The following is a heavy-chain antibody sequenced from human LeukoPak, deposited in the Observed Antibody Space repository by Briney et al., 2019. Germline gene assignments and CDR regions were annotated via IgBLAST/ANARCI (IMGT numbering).Heavy chain of an antibody. CDR3: AREVKEAYYYYGMDV. D-gene: IGHD3-22*01. Sequence: SVKVSCKASGGTFISYAISWVRQAPGQGLEWMGGIIPIFGTANYAQKFQGRVTITADESTSTAYMELSSLRSEDTAVYYCAREVKEAYYYYGMDVWGQGTTVTVSS. CDR1: GGTFISYA. CDR2: IIPIFGTA. J-gene: IGHJ6*02. V-gene: IGHV1-69*13.